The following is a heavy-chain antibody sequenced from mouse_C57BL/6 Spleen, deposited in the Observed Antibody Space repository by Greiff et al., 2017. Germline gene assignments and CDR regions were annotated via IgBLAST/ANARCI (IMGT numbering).Heavy chain of an antibody. D-gene: IGHD2-12*01. CDR1: GYAFTNYL. CDR2: INPGSGGT. J-gene: IGHJ2*01. CDR3: ARGGYSEYCFDY. V-gene: IGHV1-54*01. Sequence: VQLQQSGAELVRPGTSVQVSCKASGYAFTNYLIEWVKQRPGQGLEWIGVINPGSGGTNYNEKFKGKATLTADKSSSTAYMQLSSLTSEDSAVYFCARGGYSEYCFDYWGQGTTLTVSS.